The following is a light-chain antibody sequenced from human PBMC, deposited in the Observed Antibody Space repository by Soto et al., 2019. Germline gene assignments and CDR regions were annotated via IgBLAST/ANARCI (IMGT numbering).Light chain of an antibody. V-gene: IGLV1-40*01. CDR1: SSNIGAGYD. CDR2: GNS. CDR3: QSYDSSLSGYV. J-gene: IGLJ1*01. Sequence: QSVLTQPPSVSGAPGQRVTISCTGSSSNIGAGYDVHWYQQLPGTAPKLLIYGNSNRPSGVPDRFSGSKSGTPASLATTGXXXXXXXXYYCQSYDSSLSGYVFGTGTKVTV.